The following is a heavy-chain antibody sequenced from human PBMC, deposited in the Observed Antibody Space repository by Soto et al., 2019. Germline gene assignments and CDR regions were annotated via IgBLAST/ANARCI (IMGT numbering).Heavy chain of an antibody. CDR2: MYGSGST. D-gene: IGHD1-1*01. CDR3: ARVLLERRHYFGMDV. Sequence: VQLRESGPGLVKPSETLSLTCTVSGESISTYYWSWIRQPAGKGLEWIGRMYGSGSTNYSPFLKSRVTMSVDASKNQCSLKRISVTAADTAVYYCARVLLERRHYFGMDVWGQGTTVIVSS. J-gene: IGHJ6*02. CDR1: GESISTYY. V-gene: IGHV4-4*07.